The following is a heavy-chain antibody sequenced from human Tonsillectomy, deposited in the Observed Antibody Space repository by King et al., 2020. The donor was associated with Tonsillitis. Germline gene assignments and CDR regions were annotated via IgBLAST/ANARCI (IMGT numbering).Heavy chain of an antibody. CDR1: GFTFSSYA. V-gene: IGHV3-30-3*01. CDR3: ARGGTSLYLTDRCLCSFDI. D-gene: IGHD3-10*02. CDR2: ISYDGSNK. Sequence: VQLVESGGGVVQPGRSLRLSCAASGFTFSSYAMHWVRQAPGKGLEWVADISYDGSNKYYADSVKGRFTISRDNSKNPRYLQMNSLRAEDTAVYYVARGGTSLYLTDRCLCSFDIWGQGTMVTVSS. J-gene: IGHJ3*02.